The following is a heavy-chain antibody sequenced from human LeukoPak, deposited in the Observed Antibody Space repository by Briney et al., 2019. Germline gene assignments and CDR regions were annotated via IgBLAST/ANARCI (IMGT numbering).Heavy chain of an antibody. V-gene: IGHV3-48*02. J-gene: IGHJ4*02. CDR2: ISGTSRTI. CDR1: GFTFSSYS. D-gene: IGHD3-22*01. CDR3: ARLRSGYSEFDY. Sequence: GGTLRLSCAASGFTFSSYSMNWVRQAPGKGLEWVSYISGTSRTIYYADSVKGRFTISRDNAKNSLSLQMNSLRDEDTAVYYCARLRSGYSEFDYWGQGTLVTVSS.